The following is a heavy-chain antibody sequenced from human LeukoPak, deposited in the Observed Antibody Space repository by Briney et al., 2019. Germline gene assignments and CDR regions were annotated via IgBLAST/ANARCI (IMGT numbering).Heavy chain of an antibody. Sequence: PSETLSLTCTVSGGSISSSSYYWGWIRQPPGKGLEWIGSIYYSGSTYYNPSLKSRVTISVDTSKNQFSLKLSSVTAADTAVYYCARDRKSHDFWSGYYNDGFDYWGQGTLVTVSS. D-gene: IGHD3-3*01. CDR3: ARDRKSHDFWSGYYNDGFDY. CDR1: GGSISSSSYY. V-gene: IGHV4-39*07. J-gene: IGHJ4*02. CDR2: IYYSGST.